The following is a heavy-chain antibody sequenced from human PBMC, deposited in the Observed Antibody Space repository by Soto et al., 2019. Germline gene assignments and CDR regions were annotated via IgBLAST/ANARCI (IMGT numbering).Heavy chain of an antibody. V-gene: IGHV3-23*01. J-gene: IGHJ4*02. CDR1: GFTFSIYT. CDR2: ISGSGSST. D-gene: IGHD2-15*01. CDR3: AKPPGILPPATVPFCF. Sequence: EVQLLDSGGDLVQPGGSLRLSCAASGFTFSIYTMNWVRQAPGKGLEWVSAISGSGSSTYYAAFAKGRFTISRDNSNNTVYLQMSSLKVEDTAVYYSAKPPGILPPATVPFCFWCQGTLVTVSS.